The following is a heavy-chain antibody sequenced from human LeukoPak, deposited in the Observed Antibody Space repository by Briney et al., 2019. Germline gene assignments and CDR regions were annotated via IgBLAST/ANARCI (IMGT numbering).Heavy chain of an antibody. Sequence: ASVKVSCKASEYTFTSYAMHWVRQAPGQRLEWMGWINAGNGNTKYSQMLQGRVTITRDTSASTAYMGLSSLRSEDTAVYYCARGSSGYPHYFDYWGQGTLVTVSS. V-gene: IGHV1-3*01. CDR1: EYTFTSYA. CDR2: INAGNGNT. J-gene: IGHJ4*02. CDR3: ARGSSGYPHYFDY. D-gene: IGHD3-22*01.